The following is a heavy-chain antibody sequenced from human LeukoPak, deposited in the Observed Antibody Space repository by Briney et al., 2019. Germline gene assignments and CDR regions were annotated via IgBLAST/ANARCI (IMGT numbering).Heavy chain of an antibody. D-gene: IGHD6-13*01. Sequence: SETLSLTCAVSRYSISSGYHWAWIRQPPGKGLEWIGSIYRSGSAYYNPSLKSRVTISVDTSKNQFSLKLSSVTAADTAVYYCARKSSWYFDYWGQGTLVTVSS. CDR2: IYRSGSA. CDR3: ARKSSWYFDY. J-gene: IGHJ4*02. CDR1: RYSISSGYH. V-gene: IGHV4-38-2*01.